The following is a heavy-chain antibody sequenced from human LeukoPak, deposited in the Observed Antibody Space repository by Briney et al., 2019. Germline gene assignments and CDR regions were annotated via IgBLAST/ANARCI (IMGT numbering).Heavy chain of an antibody. V-gene: IGHV4-59*01. CDR2: IYFSGST. CDR1: GGSISTYY. J-gene: IGHJ3*02. CDR3: ARSDHSGSGTYTEFDAFDI. D-gene: IGHD3-10*01. Sequence: PSETLSLTCFVSGGSISTYYWTWIRQPSGKGLEWIGNIYFSGSTNYNPSLKSRVTISVDTSKNQFSLKLSSVTAADSAVYYCARSDHSGSGTYTEFDAFDIWGQGPMVTVSS.